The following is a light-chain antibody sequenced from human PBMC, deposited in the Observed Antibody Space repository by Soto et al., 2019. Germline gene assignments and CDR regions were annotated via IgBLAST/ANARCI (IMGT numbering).Light chain of an antibody. J-gene: IGKJ5*01. CDR3: QQYDSPPST. Sequence: EVVLTQSPATLSLSPGEIATLSCRSSQSVSSTYLAWYQQQPGQAPRLLMSGTSNRATGAPDRFSGSGSGTDFTLTISRLESEDFAVYYCQQYDSPPSTFGQGTRLEIK. V-gene: IGKV3-20*01. CDR2: GTS. CDR1: QSVSSTY.